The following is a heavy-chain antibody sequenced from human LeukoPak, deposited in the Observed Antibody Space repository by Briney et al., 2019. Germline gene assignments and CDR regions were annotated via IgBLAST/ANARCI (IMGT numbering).Heavy chain of an antibody. V-gene: IGHV4-38-2*02. CDR3: ARLGDRETTPEGNFDY. CDR1: GGSISSGYY. J-gene: IGHJ4*02. D-gene: IGHD3-16*01. Sequence: SETLSLTCTVSGGSISSGYYWGWIRQPPGKGLEWIGSIYHSGSTYYNPSLKSRVTISVDTSKNQFSLKLSSVTAADTAVYYCARLGDRETTPEGNFDYWGQGTLVTVSS. CDR2: IYHSGST.